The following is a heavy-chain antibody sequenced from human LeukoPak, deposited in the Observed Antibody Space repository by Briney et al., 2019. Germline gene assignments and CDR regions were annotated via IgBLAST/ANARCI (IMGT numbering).Heavy chain of an antibody. J-gene: IGHJ4*02. CDR3: ARASKGSGWWGGPHFDY. D-gene: IGHD6-19*01. Sequence: KSSETLSLTCTVSGGSISSSSYYWGWIRQPPGKGLEWIGEINHSGSTNYNPSLKSRVTISVDTSKNQFSLKLSSVTAADTAVYYCARASKGSGWWGGPHFDYWGQGTLVTVSS. CDR2: INHSGST. V-gene: IGHV4-39*07. CDR1: GGSISSSSYY.